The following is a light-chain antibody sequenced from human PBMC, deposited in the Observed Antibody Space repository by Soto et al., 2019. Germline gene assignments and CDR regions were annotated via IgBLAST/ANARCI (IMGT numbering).Light chain of an antibody. Sequence: DLQMTQSPSSLSASVGDRVTITCRASQSISSYLNWYQQKPGKAPKLLIYAASSLQSGVPSRFSGSGSGTDFTLTISSLQPEDFATYYCQQSYSTPYTFGQGPKLEIK. V-gene: IGKV1-39*01. J-gene: IGKJ2*01. CDR1: QSISSY. CDR2: AAS. CDR3: QQSYSTPYT.